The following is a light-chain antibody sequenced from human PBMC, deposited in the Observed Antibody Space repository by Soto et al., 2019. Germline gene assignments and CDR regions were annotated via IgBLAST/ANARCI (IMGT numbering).Light chain of an antibody. Sequence: EIVLTQSPATLSLSPGERATLSCRASQSVYTYLAWYQQKPGQAPRLLIYDSSKRATGIPARFSGSGSGTDFTLTISSLEPEGFAVDYCQQRTNWPPTWTFGQGTKVEIK. V-gene: IGKV3-11*01. CDR3: QQRTNWPPTWT. CDR2: DSS. CDR1: QSVYTY. J-gene: IGKJ1*01.